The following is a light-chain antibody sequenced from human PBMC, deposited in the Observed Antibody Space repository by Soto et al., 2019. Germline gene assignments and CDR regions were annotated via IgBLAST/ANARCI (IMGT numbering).Light chain of an antibody. CDR2: GTS. CDR3: QEYDTSPWT. J-gene: IGKJ1*01. V-gene: IGKV3-20*01. Sequence: EIVLTQSPGTLSLSPGERATLSCRASQSVSSSFFAWYQQKPGQAPRLLIYGTSRRATGIPDRFSGSGSGSDLTLTISRLEPEDFAVYYCQEYDTSPWTFGQGTKVESK. CDR1: QSVSSSF.